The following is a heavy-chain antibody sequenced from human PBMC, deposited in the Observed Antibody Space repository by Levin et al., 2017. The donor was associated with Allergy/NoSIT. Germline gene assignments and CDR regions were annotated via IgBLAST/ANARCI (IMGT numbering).Heavy chain of an antibody. D-gene: IGHD6-13*01. V-gene: IGHV3-33*01. CDR1: GFTFSSYG. J-gene: IGHJ4*02. Sequence: PGGSLRLSCAASGFTFSSYGMHWVRQAPGKGLEWVAVIWYDGSNKYYADSVKGRFTISRDNSKNTLYLQMNSLRAEDTAVYYCARDLAAATIPDYWGQGTLVTVSS. CDR2: IWYDGSNK. CDR3: ARDLAAATIPDY.